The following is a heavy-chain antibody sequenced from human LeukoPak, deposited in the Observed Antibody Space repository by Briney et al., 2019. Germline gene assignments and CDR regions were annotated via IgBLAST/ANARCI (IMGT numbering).Heavy chain of an antibody. CDR1: GFTFSSYS. J-gene: IGHJ5*02. CDR2: ISSSSSYI. Sequence: GGSLRLSCAASGFTFSSYSMNWVRQAPGKGLEWVSSISSSSSYIYYADSVKGRFTISRDNAKNSLYLQMNSLRAEDTAVYYCARGSYYDFWSGTLRWFDPWGQGTLVTVSS. D-gene: IGHD3-3*01. CDR3: ARGSYYDFWSGTLRWFDP. V-gene: IGHV3-21*01.